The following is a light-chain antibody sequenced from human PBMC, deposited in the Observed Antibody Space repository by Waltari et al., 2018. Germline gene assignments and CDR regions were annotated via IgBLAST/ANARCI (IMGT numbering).Light chain of an antibody. J-gene: IGKJ2*01. CDR1: QNVRSN. Sequence: EIVMTQSPGTLSVSPGERATLSCRASQNVRSNLAWYQQKPGQAPRLLISGPSTGATGIPARFSGSGSGTEFTLTISSLQSEDFAVYYCQQYNNWPPTFGQGTKLQIQ. CDR3: QQYNNWPPT. CDR2: GPS. V-gene: IGKV3-15*01.